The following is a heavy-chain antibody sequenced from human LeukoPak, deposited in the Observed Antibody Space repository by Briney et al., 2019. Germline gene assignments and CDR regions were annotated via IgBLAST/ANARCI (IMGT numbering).Heavy chain of an antibody. CDR2: IKSKTDGGTT. CDR1: GFTFSNAW. J-gene: IGHJ4*02. Sequence: PGGSLRLSCAASGFTFSNAWMSWVRQAPGKGLEWVGRIKSKTDGGTTDYAAPVKGRFTISRDDSKNTPYLQMNSLKTEDTAVYYCTTEPLDCSSTSCYDYWGQGTLVTVSS. V-gene: IGHV3-15*01. CDR3: TTEPLDCSSTSCYDY. D-gene: IGHD2-2*01.